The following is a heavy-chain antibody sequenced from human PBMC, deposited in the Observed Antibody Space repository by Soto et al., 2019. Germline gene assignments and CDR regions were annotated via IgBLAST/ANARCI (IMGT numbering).Heavy chain of an antibody. D-gene: IGHD6-19*01. CDR3: ASPGPGVVAGTTDGGFDY. V-gene: IGHV5-51*01. CDR2: IYPGDSDT. CDR1: GYSFTSYW. J-gene: IGHJ4*02. Sequence: SGESLKISCKGSGYSFTSYWIGWVRQMPGKGLEWMGIIYPGDSDTRYSPSFQGQVTISADKSISTAYLQWSSLKASDTAMYYCASPGPGVVAGTTDGGFDYWGQGTLVTVSS.